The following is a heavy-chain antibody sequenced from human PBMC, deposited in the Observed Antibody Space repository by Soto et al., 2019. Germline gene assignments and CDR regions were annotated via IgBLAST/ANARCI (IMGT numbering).Heavy chain of an antibody. CDR3: ARYHSSGWYYWFDP. CDR1: GGSISSGGYY. Sequence: QVQLQESGPGLVKPSQTLSLTCTVSGGSISSGGYYWSWIRQHPGKGLAWIGYMYYSGSTYYNPSLKSRVTISVDTSKNQFSLKLSSVTAADTAVYYCARYHSSGWYYWFDPWGQGTLVTVSS. J-gene: IGHJ5*02. D-gene: IGHD6-19*01. CDR2: MYYSGST. V-gene: IGHV4-31*03.